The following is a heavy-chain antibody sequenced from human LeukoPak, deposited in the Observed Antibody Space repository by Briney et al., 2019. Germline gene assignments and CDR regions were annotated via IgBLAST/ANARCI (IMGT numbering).Heavy chain of an antibody. CDR2: IYSGGST. Sequence: HPGGSLRLSCAASGFTVSSNYMSWVRQAPGKGLEWVSVIYSGGSTYYADSVKGRFTISRDNSKNTLYLQMNSLRAEDTAVYYCAKSGPYCSSTTCNYFDYWGQGTLVTASS. D-gene: IGHD2-2*01. CDR3: AKSGPYCSSTTCNYFDY. J-gene: IGHJ4*02. CDR1: GFTVSSNY. V-gene: IGHV3-53*01.